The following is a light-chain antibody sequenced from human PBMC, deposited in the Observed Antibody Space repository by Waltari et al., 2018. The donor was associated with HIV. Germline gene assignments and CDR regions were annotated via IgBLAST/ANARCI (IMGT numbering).Light chain of an antibody. J-gene: IGLJ3*02. CDR3: AAWDDSLNGEVV. CDR1: SSNLGTNT. V-gene: IGLV1-44*01. CDR2: NNN. Sequence: QSVLTPPPSASGTPGQRVTISCAGSSSNLGTNTVTWYQQVPGTSPKLLIYNNNQGPSGVPDRFSGSKSGTSASLAITGLQSEDEADYHCAAWDDSLNGEVVFGGGTKLTVL.